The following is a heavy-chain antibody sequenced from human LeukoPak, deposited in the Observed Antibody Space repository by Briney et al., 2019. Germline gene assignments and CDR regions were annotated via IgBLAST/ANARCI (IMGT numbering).Heavy chain of an antibody. CDR1: GYTFTGYY. CDR3: ARERGYSYGYYL. V-gene: IGHV1-2*06. Sequence: ASVKVSCKASGYTFTGYYMHWVRQAPGQGLEWMGRINPNSGGTNYAQKFQGRVTMTRDTSISTAYMELSRLRSGDTAVYYCARERGYSYGYYLWGQGTLVTVSS. D-gene: IGHD5-18*01. CDR2: INPNSGGT. J-gene: IGHJ4*02.